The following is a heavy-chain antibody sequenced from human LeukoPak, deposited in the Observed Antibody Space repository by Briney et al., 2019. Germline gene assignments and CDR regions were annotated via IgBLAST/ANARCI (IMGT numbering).Heavy chain of an antibody. CDR2: ISGSGGST. CDR3: AKEATVTSYWYFDL. Sequence: GGSLRLSCAASGFTFSSYAMTWVRQAPGKGLEWVSVISGSGGSTDYADSVKGRFTISGDNSKNTLYLQMNSLGAEDTAVYYCAKEATVTSYWYFDLWGRGTLVTVSS. CDR1: GFTFSSYA. J-gene: IGHJ2*01. V-gene: IGHV3-23*01. D-gene: IGHD4-17*01.